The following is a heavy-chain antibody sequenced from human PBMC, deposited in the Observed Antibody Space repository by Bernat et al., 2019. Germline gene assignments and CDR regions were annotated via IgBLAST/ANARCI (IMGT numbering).Heavy chain of an antibody. Sequence: QVQLVESGGGVVQPGRSLRLSCAASGFTFSSYGMHWVRQAPGKGLEWVAVTSYDGSNKYYVDSVKGRFTISRDNSKNTLYLQMNSLRPEDTAVYYCARDPGDDYGDTVSDYWGQGTLVTVSS. CDR1: GFTFSSYG. V-gene: IGHV3-30*03. CDR2: TSYDGSNK. CDR3: ARDPGDDYGDTVSDY. D-gene: IGHD4-17*01. J-gene: IGHJ4*02.